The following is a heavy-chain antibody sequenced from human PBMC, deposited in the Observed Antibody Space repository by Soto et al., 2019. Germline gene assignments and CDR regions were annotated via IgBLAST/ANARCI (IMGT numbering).Heavy chain of an antibody. D-gene: IGHD2-15*01. J-gene: IGHJ6*03. CDR3: ARVGGYYYYYMDV. CDR1: GFTFSSYS. CDR2: ISSSSSYI. Sequence: EVQLVESGGGLVKPGGSLRLSCAASGFTFSSYSMNWVRQAPGKGLEWVSSISSSSSYIYYADSVKGRFTISRDNAKNSLYLQMNSLRAEYTAVYSCARVGGYYYYYMDVWGKGTTVTVSS. V-gene: IGHV3-21*01.